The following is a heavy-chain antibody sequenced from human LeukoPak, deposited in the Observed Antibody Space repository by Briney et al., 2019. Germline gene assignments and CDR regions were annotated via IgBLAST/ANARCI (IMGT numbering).Heavy chain of an antibody. CDR2: ITPIFGTA. CDR1: GGTFRSNA. CDR3: ARGWLAETTVVTPYNY. D-gene: IGHD4-23*01. J-gene: IGHJ4*02. V-gene: IGHV1-69*13. Sequence: SVKVSCKASGGTFRSNAISWVRQAPGQGLEWMGGITPIFGTANYAQKFQGRVTITAVESMSTAYMELSSLRSEDTAVYYCARGWLAETTVVTPYNYWGQGNLVTVSS.